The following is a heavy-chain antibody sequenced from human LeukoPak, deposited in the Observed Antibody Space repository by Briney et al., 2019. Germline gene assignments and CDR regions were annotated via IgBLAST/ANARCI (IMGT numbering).Heavy chain of an antibody. J-gene: IGHJ5*02. V-gene: IGHV1-69*04. CDR2: IIPILGIA. CDR1: GGTFSSYA. Sequence: SVKVSCKASGGTFSSYAISWVRQAPGQGLEWMGRIIPILGIANYAQKFQGRVTITADKSTSTAYMELSSLRSEDTAVYYCARLIQLWPSVTSSPPWGQGTLVTVSS. CDR3: ARLIQLWPSVTSSPP. D-gene: IGHD5-18*01.